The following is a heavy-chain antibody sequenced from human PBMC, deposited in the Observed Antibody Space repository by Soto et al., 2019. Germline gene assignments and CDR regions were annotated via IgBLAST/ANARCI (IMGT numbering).Heavy chain of an antibody. CDR3: EKAIKSFTNYYGMDV. Sequence: QPGWSLRLSCAASGFTFSSYGMHWVRQAPGKGLEWVAVISYDGSNKYYADSVRGRFTISRDNSKNTLYLQMNSLRAEDTAVYYCEKAIKSFTNYYGMDVWGQGTTVIVS. V-gene: IGHV3-30*18. J-gene: IGHJ6*02. D-gene: IGHD3-3*01. CDR1: GFTFSSYG. CDR2: ISYDGSNK.